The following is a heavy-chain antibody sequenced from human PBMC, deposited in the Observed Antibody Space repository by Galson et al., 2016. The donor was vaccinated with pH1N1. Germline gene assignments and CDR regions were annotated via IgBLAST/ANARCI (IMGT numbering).Heavy chain of an antibody. CDR2: ISNSGGSI. CDR3: ARCDYHAVDLDRFYFDY. CDR1: RFTFSDYY. D-gene: IGHD4-17*01. J-gene: IGHJ4*02. Sequence: SLRLSCAASRFTFSDYYMSWIRQAPGKGLERVSYISNSGGSIYYADSVEGRFTISRDNAKNSLYLQMNSLRAEDTAVYYCARCDYHAVDLDRFYFDYWGQGTLVTVSS. V-gene: IGHV3-11*01.